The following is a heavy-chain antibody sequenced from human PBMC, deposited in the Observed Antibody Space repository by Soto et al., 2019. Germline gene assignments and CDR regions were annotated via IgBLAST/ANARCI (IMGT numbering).Heavy chain of an antibody. D-gene: IGHD6-13*01. CDR1: GGTFSSYA. V-gene: IGHV1-69*13. CDR3: ARDHPAAAGSYFDY. Sequence: SVKVSCKASGGTFSSYAISWVRQAPGQGLEWMGGIIPIFGTANYAQKFQGRVTITADESTSTAYMELSSLRSEDTAVYYCARDHPAAAGSYFDYWRQRTLVTVSS. J-gene: IGHJ4*02. CDR2: IIPIFGTA.